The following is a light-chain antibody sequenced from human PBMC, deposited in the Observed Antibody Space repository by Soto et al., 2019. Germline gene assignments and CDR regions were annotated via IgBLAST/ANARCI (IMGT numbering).Light chain of an antibody. CDR2: GNS. Sequence: QSVLTQPPSVSGAPGQRVTISCTGSGSKIGAGYDVHWYQQLPGTAPKLLIYGNSNRPSGVPDRFSGSKSGTSASLAITGLQAEDEADYYCQSYDSSLSGSVVFGGGTKLTVL. J-gene: IGLJ2*01. CDR1: GSKIGAGYD. V-gene: IGLV1-40*01. CDR3: QSYDSSLSGSVV.